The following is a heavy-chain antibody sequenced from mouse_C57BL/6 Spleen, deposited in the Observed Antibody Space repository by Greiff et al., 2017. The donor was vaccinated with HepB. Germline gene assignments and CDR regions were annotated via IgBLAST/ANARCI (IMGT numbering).Heavy chain of an antibody. CDR2: INPSSGYT. Sequence: VQLKESGAELARPGASVKMSCKASGYTFTSYTMHWVKQRPGQGLEWIGYINPSSGYTKYNQKFKDKATLTADKSSITAYMQLSSLTSEDSAVYYCARRDYSYSYAMDYWGQGTSVTVSS. D-gene: IGHD1-1*01. CDR3: ARRDYSYSYAMDY. J-gene: IGHJ4*01. CDR1: GYTFTSYT. V-gene: IGHV1-4*01.